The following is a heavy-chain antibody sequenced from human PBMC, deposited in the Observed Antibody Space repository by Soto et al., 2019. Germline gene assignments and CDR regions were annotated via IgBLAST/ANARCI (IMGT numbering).Heavy chain of an antibody. J-gene: IGHJ6*02. CDR3: ARSSPYIVVRKPTGNQDYYGMDV. V-gene: IGHV1-69*01. D-gene: IGHD2-2*01. CDR1: GGTFSNYT. CDR2: IIPVFGTT. Sequence: QVQLVQSGAEVKKPGSSVKVFCKASGGTFSNYTISWVRQAPGQGLEWMGGIIPVFGTTDYEQKFQGRDTITADGSTSTAYMKLRSLRSADTAVYYCARSSPYIVVRKPTGNQDYYGMDVWGQGTTVTVSS.